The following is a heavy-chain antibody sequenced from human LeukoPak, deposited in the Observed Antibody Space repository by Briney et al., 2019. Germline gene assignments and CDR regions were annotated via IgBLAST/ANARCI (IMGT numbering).Heavy chain of an antibody. CDR1: GGSISSSSYY. CDR2: IYYSGST. J-gene: IGHJ5*02. Sequence: KPSETLSLTCTVSGGSISSSSYYWGWIRQPPGKGLEWIGSIYYSGSTYYNPSLKSRVTISVDTSKNQFSLKLSSVTAADTAVYYCARDRGAYYYGSGSYYNPNWFDPWGQGTLVTVSS. V-gene: IGHV4-39*07. CDR3: ARDRGAYYYGSGSYYNPNWFDP. D-gene: IGHD3-10*01.